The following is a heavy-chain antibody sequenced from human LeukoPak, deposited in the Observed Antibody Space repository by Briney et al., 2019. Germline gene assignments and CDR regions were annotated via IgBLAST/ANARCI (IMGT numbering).Heavy chain of an antibody. CDR1: GYTFTSYG. CDR3: ARMGGIVVVPAAIDYYYYGMDV. CDR2: ISAYNGNT. J-gene: IGHJ6*02. D-gene: IGHD2-2*02. Sequence: ASVKVSCKASGYTFTSYGISWVRQAPGQGLEWMGWISAYNGNTNYAQKLQGRVTMTTDTSTSTAYMELRSLRSDDTAVYYCARMGGIVVVPAAIDYYYYGMDVWGQGTTVTVSS. V-gene: IGHV1-18*01.